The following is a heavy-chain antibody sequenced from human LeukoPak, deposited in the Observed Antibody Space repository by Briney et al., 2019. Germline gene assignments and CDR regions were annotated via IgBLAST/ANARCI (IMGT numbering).Heavy chain of an antibody. CDR1: GFTFSSYG. CDR2: IWYDGSNK. Sequence: GGSLRLSCAASGFTFSSYGMHWVRQAPGKGLEWVAVIWYDGSNKYYADSVKGRFTISRDNSKNTLYLQMNSLRAEDTAVYYCAKDQFEKRWYYDSSGTQIDYWGQGTLVTVSS. J-gene: IGHJ4*02. CDR3: AKDQFEKRWYYDSSGTQIDY. D-gene: IGHD3-22*01. V-gene: IGHV3-33*06.